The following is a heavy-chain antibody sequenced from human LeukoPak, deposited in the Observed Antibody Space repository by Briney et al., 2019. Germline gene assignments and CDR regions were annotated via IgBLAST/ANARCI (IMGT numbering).Heavy chain of an antibody. D-gene: IGHD4-17*01. Sequence: ASVKVSCKASGYTFTSYDINWVRQATGQRLEWMGWMNPNSGNTGHAQKFQGRVTMTRNTSISTAYMELSSLRSEDTAVYYCARDKGIYGDNWFDPWGQGTLVTVSS. V-gene: IGHV1-8*01. CDR1: GYTFTSYD. CDR2: MNPNSGNT. J-gene: IGHJ5*02. CDR3: ARDKGIYGDNWFDP.